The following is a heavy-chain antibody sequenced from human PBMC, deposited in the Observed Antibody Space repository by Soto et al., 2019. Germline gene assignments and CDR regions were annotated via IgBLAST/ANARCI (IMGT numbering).Heavy chain of an antibody. J-gene: IGHJ2*01. CDR1: GGSISSSSYY. Sequence: QLQLQESGPGLVKPSETLSLTCTVSGGSISSSSYYWGWIRQPPGKGLEWIGSIYYSGSTYYNPSLKSRVTISVDTSKNQFSLKLSSVTAADTAVYSCARRVPYWYFDLWGRGTLVTVSS. CDR3: ARRVPYWYFDL. D-gene: IGHD2-2*01. V-gene: IGHV4-39*01. CDR2: IYYSGST.